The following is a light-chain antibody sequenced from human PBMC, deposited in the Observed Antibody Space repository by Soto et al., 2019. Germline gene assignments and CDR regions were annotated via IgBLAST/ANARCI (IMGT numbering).Light chain of an antibody. CDR2: GAS. CDR1: QSVSSN. J-gene: IGKJ3*01. CDR3: QHYDNSPPSVT. Sequence: IVLTQSPATLSVSPGEGATLSCRASQSVSSNLAWYQQKPGQAPRLLIYGASSRATGIPDRFSGSGSGTDFTLTISRLEPEDFAVYYCQHYDNSPPSVTFGPGTKVDIK. V-gene: IGKV3-20*01.